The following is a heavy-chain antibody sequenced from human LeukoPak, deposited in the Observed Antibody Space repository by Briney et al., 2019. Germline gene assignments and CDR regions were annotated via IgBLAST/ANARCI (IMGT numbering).Heavy chain of an antibody. CDR2: IYHSGSG. CDR1: GYSISNDYY. D-gene: IGHD6-13*01. J-gene: IGHJ4*02. CDR3: AREVAARYYFDY. Sequence: SDTLSLTCAVSGYSISNDYYWGWIRQPPGRGLEWIGHIYHSGSGYYNPSLKSRVAMSVDTSKNQFSLKLSSVTAVDTAVYYCAREVAARYYFDYWGQGTLVTVSS. V-gene: IGHV4-28*03.